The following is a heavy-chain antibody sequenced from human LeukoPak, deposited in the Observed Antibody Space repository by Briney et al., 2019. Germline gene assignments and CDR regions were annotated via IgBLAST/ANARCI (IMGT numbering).Heavy chain of an antibody. CDR2: ISYDGSNK. J-gene: IGHJ4*02. Sequence: GGSLRLSCAASGFTFSSYAMHWVRQAPGKGREWVAVISYDGSNKYYADSVKGRFTLSRDNSKNTLYLQMNSLRAEDTAVYCCAREGVGITMIVVVIPFDYWGQGTLVTVSS. D-gene: IGHD3-22*01. CDR3: AREGVGITMIVVVIPFDY. CDR1: GFTFSSYA. V-gene: IGHV3-30-3*01.